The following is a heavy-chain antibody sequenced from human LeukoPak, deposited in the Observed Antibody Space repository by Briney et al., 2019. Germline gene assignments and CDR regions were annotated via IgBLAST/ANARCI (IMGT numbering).Heavy chain of an antibody. CDR1: GFTFDDYA. CDR3: AKVGGSGSYLLTYYYYGMDV. D-gene: IGHD3-10*01. J-gene: IGHJ6*04. CDR2: ISWNSGSI. V-gene: IGHV3-9*01. Sequence: GRSLRLSCAASGFTFDDYAMHWVRQAPGKGLEWVSGISWNSGSIGYADSVKGRFTISRDNSRNTLYLQMNSLRAEDTAVYYCAKVGGSGSYLLTYYYYGMDVWGKGTTVTVSS.